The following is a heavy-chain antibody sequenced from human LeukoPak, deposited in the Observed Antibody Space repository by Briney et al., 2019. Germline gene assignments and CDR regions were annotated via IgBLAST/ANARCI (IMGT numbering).Heavy chain of an antibody. J-gene: IGHJ4*02. V-gene: IGHV1-46*01. CDR1: GYTLTSYS. Sequence: GASVKVFCQASGYTLTSYSMHWVRQAPGQGLEWMGIIHPSGGSTSYAQKFQGRVNMNRDTSTSTVYMELSSLRSEDTAVCYCARDSYFDYWGQGTLVTVSS. CDR3: ARDSYFDY. CDR2: IHPSGGST.